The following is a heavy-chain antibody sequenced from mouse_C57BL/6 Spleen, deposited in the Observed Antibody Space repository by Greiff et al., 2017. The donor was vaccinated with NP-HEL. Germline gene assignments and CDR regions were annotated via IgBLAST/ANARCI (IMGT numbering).Heavy chain of an antibody. D-gene: IGHD2-4*01. CDR2: IYPGDGDT. CDR1: GYAFSSSW. J-gene: IGHJ4*01. Sequence: QVQLKQSGPELVKPGASVKISCKASGYAFSSSWMNWVKQRPGKGLEWIGRIYPGDGDTNYNGKFKGKATLTADKSSSTAYMQLSSLTSEDSAVYFCARSLYYYDYDHYYAMDYWGQGTSVTVSS. CDR3: ARSLYYYDYDHYYAMDY. V-gene: IGHV1-82*01.